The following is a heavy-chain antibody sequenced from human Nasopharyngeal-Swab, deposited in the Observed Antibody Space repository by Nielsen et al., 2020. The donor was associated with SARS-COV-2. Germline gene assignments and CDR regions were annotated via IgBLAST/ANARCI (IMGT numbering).Heavy chain of an antibody. Sequence: WIRQPPGKGLEWIGYIYYSGSTKYNPSLKSRVTISVDTSKNQFSLKLSSVTAADTAVYYCARGYCSGGSCYRYYYYYYMDVFFQLTTITVSS. V-gene: IGHV4-59*01. J-gene: IGHJ6*03. CDR2: IYYSGST. CDR3: ARGYCSGGSCYRYYYYYYMDV. D-gene: IGHD2-15*01.